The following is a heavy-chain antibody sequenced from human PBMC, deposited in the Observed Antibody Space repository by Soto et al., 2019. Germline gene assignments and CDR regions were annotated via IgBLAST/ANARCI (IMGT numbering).Heavy chain of an antibody. CDR1: GFTFSSYW. Sequence: GGSLRLSCAASGFTFSSYWMSWVRQAPGKGLEWVANIKQDGSEKYYVDSVKGRFTISRDNAKNSLYLQMNSLRAEDTAVYYCARVGDTSGWEYYFDYWGQGTLVTVSS. J-gene: IGHJ4*02. CDR2: IKQDGSEK. CDR3: ARVGDTSGWEYYFDY. D-gene: IGHD6-19*01. V-gene: IGHV3-7*01.